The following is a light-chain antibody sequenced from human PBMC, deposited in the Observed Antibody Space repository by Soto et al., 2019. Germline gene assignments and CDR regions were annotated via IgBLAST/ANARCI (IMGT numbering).Light chain of an antibody. J-gene: IGKJ1*01. CDR1: QSISTW. CDR2: KAS. CDR3: QQYINRWT. Sequence: DIQMTQSPSTLSASVGDRATITCRACQSISTWLAWYQQKPGKAPKLLISKASRLYSGVPSRFSGSGSGTEFTLNISSLQPDDSATYYCQQYINRWTFGQGTKAELK. V-gene: IGKV1-5*03.